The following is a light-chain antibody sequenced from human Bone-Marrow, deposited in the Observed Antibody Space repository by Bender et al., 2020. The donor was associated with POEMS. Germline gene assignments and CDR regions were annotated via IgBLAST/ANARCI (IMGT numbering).Light chain of an antibody. CDR1: SSNIGAHA. CDR2: SSH. J-gene: IGLJ3*02. CDR3: AVWDDSLNGWV. V-gene: IGLV1-44*01. Sequence: QSVLTQPPSASGTPGQRVTISCSGGSSNIGAHAVNWYQHLPGTAPKLLIYSSHRRPLEVPDRFSGPRSGTSASLAISGLQSEDEADYYCAVWDDSLNGWVFGGGTKLTVL.